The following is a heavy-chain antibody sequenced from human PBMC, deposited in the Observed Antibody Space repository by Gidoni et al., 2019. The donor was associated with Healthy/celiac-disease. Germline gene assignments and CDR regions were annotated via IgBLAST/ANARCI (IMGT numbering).Heavy chain of an antibody. CDR1: GFTCSSYS. CDR2: ISISSSYI. J-gene: IGHJ4*02. Sequence: EVQLVESGGGLVKPGGSLRLHCAASGFTCSSYSMNWVRQAPGKGLECVSSISISSSYIYYADSVKGRFTISRDNAKNSLYLQMNSLRAEDTAVYCCARGRSIAARVFDYWGQGTLVTVSS. V-gene: IGHV3-21*01. D-gene: IGHD6-6*01. CDR3: ARGRSIAARVFDY.